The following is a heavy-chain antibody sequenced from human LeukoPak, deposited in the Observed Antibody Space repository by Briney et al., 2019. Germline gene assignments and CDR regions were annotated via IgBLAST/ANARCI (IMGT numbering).Heavy chain of an antibody. CDR3: TRSVSGSYYYDY. Sequence: DPGGSLRLSCAASGFTFSSYAMSWVRQAPGKGLEWVSAISGSGGSTYYADSVKGRFTISRDNSKNTLYLQMNSLRAEDTAVYYCTRSVSGSYYYDYWGQGTLVTVSS. D-gene: IGHD1-26*01. J-gene: IGHJ4*02. CDR2: ISGSGGST. V-gene: IGHV3-23*01. CDR1: GFTFSSYA.